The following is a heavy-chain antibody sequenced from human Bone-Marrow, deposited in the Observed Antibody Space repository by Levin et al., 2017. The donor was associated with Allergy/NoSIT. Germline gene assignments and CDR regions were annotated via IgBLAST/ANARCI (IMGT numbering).Heavy chain of an antibody. V-gene: IGHV1-69*04. Sequence: SVKVSCKASGGTFSSYAISWVRQAPGQGLEWMGRIIPILGIANYAQKFQGRVTITADKSTSTAYMELSSLRSEDTAVYYCARSAAPPGYSGYDSYAFDIWGQGTMVTVSS. CDR3: ARSAAPPGYSGYDSYAFDI. J-gene: IGHJ3*02. D-gene: IGHD5-12*01. CDR2: IIPILGIA. CDR1: GGTFSSYA.